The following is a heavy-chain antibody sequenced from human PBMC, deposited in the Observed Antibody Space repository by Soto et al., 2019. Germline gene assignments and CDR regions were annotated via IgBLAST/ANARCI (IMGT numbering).Heavy chain of an antibody. Sequence: SQTLSLTCAISGDSVSSNSAAWNWIRQSPSRGLEWLGRTCYRSKWYNDYALSVKSRITINPDTSKNQFSLRLNSVTPQDTAVYYCSRDQDNFDAFDIWGQGTMVTVSS. CDR1: GDSVSSNSAA. V-gene: IGHV6-1*01. CDR3: SRDQDNFDAFDI. CDR2: TCYRSKWYN. J-gene: IGHJ3*02.